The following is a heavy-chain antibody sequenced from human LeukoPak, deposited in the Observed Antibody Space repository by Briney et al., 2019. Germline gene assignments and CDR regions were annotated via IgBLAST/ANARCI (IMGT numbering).Heavy chain of an antibody. J-gene: IGHJ4*02. D-gene: IGHD2-21*01. V-gene: IGHV4-31*03. CDR1: GGSISSGGFY. CDR2: IYYSRST. CDR3: ARHIGLGVVSPYFDY. Sequence: SETLSLTCTVSGGSISSGGFYWNWMRQRPGKGLEWIGYIYYSRSTYYNPSLKSRVTISLDTSKNQFSLRLSSVTAADTAVYYCARHIGLGVVSPYFDYWGQGILVTVSS.